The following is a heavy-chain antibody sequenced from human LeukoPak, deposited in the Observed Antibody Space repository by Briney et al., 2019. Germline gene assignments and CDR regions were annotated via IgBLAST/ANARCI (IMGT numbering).Heavy chain of an antibody. J-gene: IGHJ4*02. CDR2: IIPIFGTA. Sequence: ASVKVSCKASGGTFSSYAISWVRQAPGQGLEWMGRIIPIFGTANYAQKFQGRVTITADKSTSTAYMELSSLRSEDTAVYYCASPSGGWLVEDYWGQGTLVTVSS. D-gene: IGHD6-19*01. V-gene: IGHV1-69*06. CDR3: ASPSGGWLVEDY. CDR1: GGTFSSYA.